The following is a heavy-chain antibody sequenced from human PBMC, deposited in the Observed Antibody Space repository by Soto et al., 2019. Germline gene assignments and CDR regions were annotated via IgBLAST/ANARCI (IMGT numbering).Heavy chain of an antibody. CDR3: ARLAMAGGIALDY. D-gene: IGHD2-21*01. J-gene: IGHJ4*02. CDR2: IYDSGST. V-gene: IGHV4-59*01. Sequence: QVQLQESGPGLVKPSETLSLTCSVSGGSISSYYWSWIRQPPGKQLEWIGYIYDSGSTNYNPSLKSRVTIAVDTSKNQFSLKMTSVTAADTAVYYCARLAMAGGIALDYWGRGTLVTVSS. CDR1: GGSISSYY.